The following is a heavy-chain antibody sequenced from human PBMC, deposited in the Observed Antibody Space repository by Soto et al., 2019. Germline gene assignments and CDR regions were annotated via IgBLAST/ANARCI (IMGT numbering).Heavy chain of an antibody. J-gene: IGHJ6*02. CDR1: GFTFSDYG. D-gene: IGHD2-15*01. CDR3: ARELGVVYGMDV. V-gene: IGHV3-30-3*01. CDR2: ILFDGSNK. Sequence: QVQLVESGGGVVQPGRSLRLSCVVSGFTFSDYGMHWVRQAPGKGLEWVAVILFDGSNKDYPDSVKGRFTISRDNSKNTPYLEINSLRAGDTAVYYCARELGVVYGMDVWGQGTTVTVS.